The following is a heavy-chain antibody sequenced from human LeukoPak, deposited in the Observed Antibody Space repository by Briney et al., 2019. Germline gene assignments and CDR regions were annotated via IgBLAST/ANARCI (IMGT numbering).Heavy chain of an antibody. CDR1: GYSFTAFY. CDR2: IHPRRGDT. CDR3: ARDGDYGTGSYYRGCIDS. V-gene: IGHV1-2*02. D-gene: IGHD3-10*01. J-gene: IGHJ4*02. Sequence: ASVKVSCKTSGYSFTAFYIHWVRQAPGQGLEWMGWIHPRRGDTNYAQKFQGRVTMARDTSISTAYLDLSSLRSDDTAVYYCARDGDYGTGSYYRGCIDSWGQGTPVTVSP.